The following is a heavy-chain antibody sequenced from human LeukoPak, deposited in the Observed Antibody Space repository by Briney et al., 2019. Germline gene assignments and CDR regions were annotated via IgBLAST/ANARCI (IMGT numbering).Heavy chain of an antibody. CDR2: IWYDGSNK. CDR3: ARGDFGVTFGGVFDY. V-gene: IGHV3-33*01. D-gene: IGHD3-16*01. CDR1: GLTFSTYG. Sequence: GGSLRLSCAASGLTFSTYGMHSVRQAPGKGLEWVDAIWYDGSNKFYADSVKGRFTISRDNSKNTMYLQMNSLRAEDTAVYYCARGDFGVTFGGVFDYWGQGTLVTVSS. J-gene: IGHJ4*02.